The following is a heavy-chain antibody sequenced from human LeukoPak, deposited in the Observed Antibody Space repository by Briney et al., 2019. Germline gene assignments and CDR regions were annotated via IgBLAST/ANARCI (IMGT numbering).Heavy chain of an antibody. CDR2: ISAYNGNT. CDR3: ARRGRTTVTTDFDY. Sequence: GASVKVFCKASGYTFTSYGISWVRQAPGQGLEWMGWISAYNGNTNYAQKLQGRVTMTTDTSTSTAYMELRGLRSDDTAVYYCARRGRTTVTTDFDYWGQGTLVTVSS. D-gene: IGHD4-17*01. J-gene: IGHJ4*02. CDR1: GYTFTSYG. V-gene: IGHV1-18*01.